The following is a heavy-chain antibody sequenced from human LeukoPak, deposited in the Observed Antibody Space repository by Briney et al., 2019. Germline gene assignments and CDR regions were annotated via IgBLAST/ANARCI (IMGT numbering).Heavy chain of an antibody. D-gene: IGHD3-10*01. V-gene: IGHV4-39*07. J-gene: IGHJ5*02. CDR2: IYYSGST. CDR1: GGSISSSSYY. CDR3: ARARITMVRGVIIPWFDP. Sequence: PSETLSLTCTVSGGSISSSSYYWGWIRQPPGKGLEWIGSIYYSGSTYYNPSLKSRVTISVDTSKNQFSLKLSSVTAADTAVYYCARARITMVRGVIIPWFDPWGQGTLVIVSS.